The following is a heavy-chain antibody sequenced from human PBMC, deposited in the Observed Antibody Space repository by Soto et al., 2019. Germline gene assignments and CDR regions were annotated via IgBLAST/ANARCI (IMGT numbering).Heavy chain of an antibody. CDR3: ARFRGRPGGDYYYYGMDV. J-gene: IGHJ6*02. D-gene: IGHD2-21*01. CDR1: GGTFSSYA. CDR2: IIPIFGTA. Sequence: GASVKVSCKASGGTFSSYAISLLRHYAGQGLEWMGVIIPIFGTADYAQKFQGRVTITADESTSTAYMELSSLRSEDTAVYYCARFRGRPGGDYYYYGMDVWGQGTTVTVSS. V-gene: IGHV1-69*13.